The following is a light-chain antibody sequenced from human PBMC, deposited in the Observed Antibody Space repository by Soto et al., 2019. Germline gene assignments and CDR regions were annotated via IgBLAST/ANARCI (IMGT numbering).Light chain of an antibody. Sequence: EIVMTQSPATLSVSPGEGATLSCKASQNVYNNLAWYQQRPGQPPRLLIYDASTRATGISARFSGSGYGTEFTLTISSLQSEDFAVYFCQQCRTWPLPFGGGTKVDIK. CDR2: DAS. CDR3: QQCRTWPLP. V-gene: IGKV3-15*01. CDR1: QNVYNN. J-gene: IGKJ4*01.